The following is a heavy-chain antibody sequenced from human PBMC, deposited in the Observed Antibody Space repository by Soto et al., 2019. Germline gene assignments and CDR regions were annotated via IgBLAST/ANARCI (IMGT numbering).Heavy chain of an antibody. CDR3: AKELCSYSGSILDY. CDR1: GFTFSSYG. D-gene: IGHD1-26*01. V-gene: IGHV3-30*18. Sequence: QVQLVESGGGVVQPGRSLRLSCAASGFTFSSYGMHWVRQAPGKGLEWVAVISYDGSNKYYADSVKGRFTISRDNSKNTLYLQMNSLRAEDTAVYYCAKELCSYSGSILDYWGQGTLVTVSS. CDR2: ISYDGSNK. J-gene: IGHJ4*02.